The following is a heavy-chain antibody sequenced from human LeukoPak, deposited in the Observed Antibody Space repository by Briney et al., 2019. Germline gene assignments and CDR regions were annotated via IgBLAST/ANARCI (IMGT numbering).Heavy chain of an antibody. D-gene: IGHD3-9*01. J-gene: IGHJ5*02. CDR2: IGTAGDT. CDR3: ARGHMLTGYYNFAWFDP. Sequence: GGSLRLSCAASGFTFSSHDMHWVRQVTGKGLEWVSAIGTAGDTYYPDSVKGRFTISRENAKSSLYLQMNSPRAGDTAVYYCARGHMLTGYYNFAWFDPWGQGTLVTVSS. CDR1: GFTFSSHD. V-gene: IGHV3-13*01.